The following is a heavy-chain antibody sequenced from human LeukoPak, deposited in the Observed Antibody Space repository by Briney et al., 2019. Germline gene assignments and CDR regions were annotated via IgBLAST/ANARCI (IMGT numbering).Heavy chain of an antibody. V-gene: IGHV4-61*01. CDR3: ATSGSGSIGYFDY. Sequence: SETLSLTCTVSGGSVSSGSYYWSWIRQPPGEGLEWIGYIYYSGSTNYNPSLKSRVTISVDTSKNQFSLKLSSVTAADTAVYYCATSGSGSIGYFDYWGQGTLVTVSS. CDR2: IYYSGST. J-gene: IGHJ4*02. CDR1: GGSVSSGSYY. D-gene: IGHD3-10*01.